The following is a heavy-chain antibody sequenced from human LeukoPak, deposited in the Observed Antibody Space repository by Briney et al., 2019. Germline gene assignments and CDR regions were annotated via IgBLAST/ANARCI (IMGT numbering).Heavy chain of an antibody. D-gene: IGHD2-2*01. J-gene: IGHJ4*02. CDR2: IYYSGST. CDR1: GASMSSYY. CDR3: ARHRDIVVVPAADSGFDY. V-gene: IGHV4-59*08. Sequence: SETLSLTCTVSGASMSSYYWGWIRQPPGKGLEWIGYIYYSGSTNYNPSLKSRVTISVDTSKNQFSLKLSSVTAADTAVYYCARHRDIVVVPAADSGFDYWGQGTLVTVSS.